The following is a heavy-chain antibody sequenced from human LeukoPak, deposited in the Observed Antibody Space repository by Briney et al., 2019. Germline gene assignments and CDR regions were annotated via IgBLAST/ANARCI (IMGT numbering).Heavy chain of an antibody. J-gene: IGHJ5*01. CDR1: GFTFSSYE. Sequence: PGGSLRLSCAASGFTFSSYEMNWVRQAPGKGLELVATIKHDESEKYYLASVTSRFSISRDNAKNSLYLQMNSLRAEDTAVYYCARPYSISWELDSWGQGTLVTVSS. V-gene: IGHV3-7*01. CDR3: ARPYSISWELDS. D-gene: IGHD6-13*01. CDR2: IKHDESEK.